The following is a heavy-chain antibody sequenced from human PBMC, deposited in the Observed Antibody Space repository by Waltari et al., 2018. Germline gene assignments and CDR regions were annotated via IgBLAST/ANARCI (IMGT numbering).Heavy chain of an antibody. CDR2: MNPESGNT. D-gene: IGHD6-13*01. J-gene: IGHJ6*02. V-gene: IGHV1-8*01. Sequence: QVQLVQAGAEVKKPGASVKVSCKAAGYPFTSHDINWVRQATGQGPKWLGWMNPESGNTGYAQKFQGRVTMTRDTSTTTAYMELSSLRSDDTAVYFCARGLSSSWFGMDVWGQGTAVTVSS. CDR1: GYPFTSHD. CDR3: ARGLSSSWFGMDV.